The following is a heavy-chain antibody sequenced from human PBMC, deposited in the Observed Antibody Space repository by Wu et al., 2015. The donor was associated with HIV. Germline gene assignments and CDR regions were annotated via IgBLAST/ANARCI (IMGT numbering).Heavy chain of an antibody. J-gene: IGHJ2*01. D-gene: IGHD3-22*01. CDR1: GYTFNRYG. V-gene: IGHV1-18*01. CDR2: ISGYNDNR. CDR3: ARDDYYDSSGLGLLWYFDL. Sequence: QVQLVQSGAEVKKPGASVKVSCKASGYTFNRYGISWVRQAPGQGLEWMGWISGYNDNRNYAQKFQGRVTMTTDTSTSTAYMELRSLRFDDTAVYYCARDDYYDSSGLGLLWYFDLWGLAPVVTVLL.